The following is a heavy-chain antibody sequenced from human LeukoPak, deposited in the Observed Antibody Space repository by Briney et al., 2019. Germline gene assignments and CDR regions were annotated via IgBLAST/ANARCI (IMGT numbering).Heavy chain of an antibody. CDR1: GGSISSNNYY. CDR2: IHNSGST. Sequence: SETLSLTCTVSGGSISSNNYYWGWIRQPPGKGLEWIASIHNSGSTYYNPSLKGRASRSIDTSKNQFSLKLTSVTAADTAMYYCAREMYDSGGYRVSYFDYWGQGILVTVSS. V-gene: IGHV4-39*07. CDR3: AREMYDSGGYRVSYFDY. J-gene: IGHJ4*02. D-gene: IGHD3-22*01.